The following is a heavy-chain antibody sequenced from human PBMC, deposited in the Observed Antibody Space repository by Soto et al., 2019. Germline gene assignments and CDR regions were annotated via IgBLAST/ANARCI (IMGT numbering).Heavy chain of an antibody. CDR1: GGSFSGYY. CDR2: INHSGST. V-gene: IGHV4-34*01. Sequence: PSETLSLTCAVYGGSFSGYYWSWIRQPPGKGLEWIGEINHSGSTNYNPSLKSRVTISVDTSKNQFSLKLSSVTAADTAVYYCASWFTSLFSRASFDYWGQGTLVTVSS. CDR3: ASWFTSLFSRASFDY. J-gene: IGHJ4*02. D-gene: IGHD3-10*01.